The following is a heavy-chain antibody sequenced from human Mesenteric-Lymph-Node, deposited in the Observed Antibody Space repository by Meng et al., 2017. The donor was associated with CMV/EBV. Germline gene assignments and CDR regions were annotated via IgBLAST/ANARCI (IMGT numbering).Heavy chain of an antibody. Sequence: GESLKISCATSGFTFSIHEMNWVRQAPGKGLEWVSYISSSGSSIFYADSVKGRFTISRDNAKNSLYLQMNSLRAEDTAVYYCARATLGLDYWGQGTLVTVSS. V-gene: IGHV3-48*03. CDR1: GFTFSIHE. J-gene: IGHJ4*02. CDR2: ISSSGSSI. CDR3: ARATLGLDY.